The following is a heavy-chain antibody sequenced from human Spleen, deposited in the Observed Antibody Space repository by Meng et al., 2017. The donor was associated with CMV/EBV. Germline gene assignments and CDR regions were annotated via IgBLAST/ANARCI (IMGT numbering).Heavy chain of an antibody. Sequence: GGSLRLSCAASGFTFSSYSMNWVRQAPGKGLEWVSSISSSSSYIYYADSVKGRFTISRDNAKDSLYLQMNSLRAEDTAVYYCARASALAVAGTVFDYWGQGPRSPSPQ. D-gene: IGHD6-19*01. J-gene: IGHJ4*02. CDR1: GFTFSSYS. CDR3: ARASALAVAGTVFDY. V-gene: IGHV3-21*01. CDR2: ISSSSSYI.